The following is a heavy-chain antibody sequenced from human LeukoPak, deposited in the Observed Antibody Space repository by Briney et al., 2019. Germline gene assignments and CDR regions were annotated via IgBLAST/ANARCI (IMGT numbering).Heavy chain of an antibody. CDR3: AKGLSVGATRAYYFDY. V-gene: IGHV3-23*01. J-gene: IGHJ4*02. Sequence: PGGSLRLSCSASGFTFSSYAMSWVRQAPGKGLEWVSAISGSGGSTYYADSVKGRFTISRDNSKNTLCLQMNSLRAEDTAVYYCAKGLSVGATRAYYFDYWGQGTLVTVSS. D-gene: IGHD1-26*01. CDR2: ISGSGGST. CDR1: GFTFSSYA.